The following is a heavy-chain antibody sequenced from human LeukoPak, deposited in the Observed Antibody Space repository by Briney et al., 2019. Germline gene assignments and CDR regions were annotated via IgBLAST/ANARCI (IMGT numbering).Heavy chain of an antibody. CDR2: ISAYNGNT. CDR1: GYTFTSYG. V-gene: IGHV1-18*01. CDR3: ARDRGSYYWDGFDY. Sequence: ASVKVSCKASGYTFTSYGISWVRQAPGQGLEWMGWISAYNGNTNYAQKLQGRVTMTTDTSTSTAYMELRSLRSDDTAVYYCARDRGSYYWDGFDYWGQGTLVTVSS. J-gene: IGHJ4*02. D-gene: IGHD1-26*01.